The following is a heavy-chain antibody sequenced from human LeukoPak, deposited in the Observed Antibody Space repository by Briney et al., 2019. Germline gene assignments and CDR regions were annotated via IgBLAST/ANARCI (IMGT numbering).Heavy chain of an antibody. CDR1: GFTFSSDS. CDR2: ISGRSGFI. V-gene: IGHV3-21*01. CDR3: TGDQGVRYAFDI. Sequence: GGSLRHSCEGSGFTFSSDSLGWVRPAPGKGLEWVSSISGRSGFISYSDSVKGRFTISRDNARNSLFLELSSLRPEDTAVYYCTGDQGVRYAFDIWGQGSLVTVSS. D-gene: IGHD3-10*01. J-gene: IGHJ3*02.